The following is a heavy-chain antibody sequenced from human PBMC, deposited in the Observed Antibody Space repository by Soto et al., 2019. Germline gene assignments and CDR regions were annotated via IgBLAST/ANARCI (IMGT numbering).Heavy chain of an antibody. CDR1: GGSFSGYY. Sequence: SETLSLTCALYGGSFSGYYWTWIRQPPGKGLEWIGEINHVGGTNYNPSLKSRVTMSVDTSQNQFSLRLISVTAADTAMYFCVRIRYQLPSSVLWLDPWGQGTPVTVSS. J-gene: IGHJ5*02. CDR2: INHVGGT. V-gene: IGHV4-34*01. CDR3: VRIRYQLPSSVLWLDP. D-gene: IGHD3-16*01.